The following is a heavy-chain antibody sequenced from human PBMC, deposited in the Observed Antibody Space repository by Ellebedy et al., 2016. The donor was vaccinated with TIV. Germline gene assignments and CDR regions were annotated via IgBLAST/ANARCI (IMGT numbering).Heavy chain of an antibody. V-gene: IGHV3-23*01. J-gene: IGHJ6*02. CDR3: AKRLTAAGSGQYYYGMDV. CDR1: GFTFSSYA. CDR2: ISVSGDRT. D-gene: IGHD6-13*01. Sequence: GESLKISXAASGFTFSSYAVSWVRQAPGKGLEWVSAISVSGDRTYYEDSVKGRFTIPRDDSKNTLYLQMNSLRAEDTAVYYCAKRLTAAGSGQYYYGMDVWGQGTTVTVS.